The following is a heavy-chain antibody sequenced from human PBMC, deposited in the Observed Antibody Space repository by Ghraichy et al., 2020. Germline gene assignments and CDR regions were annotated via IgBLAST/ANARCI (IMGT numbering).Heavy chain of an antibody. D-gene: IGHD2-15*01. Sequence: GGSLRLSCAASGFTFSDPYMDWVRQAPGKGLEWVGRIRSKGDNYTTEYAASVKGRFTISRDDSKNSLYLQMDSLKTEDTAVYYCARVVGFCSGGSCQSLEYWGQGTLVTVSS. CDR1: GFTFSDPY. CDR2: IRSKGDNYTT. CDR3: ARVVGFCSGGSCQSLEY. J-gene: IGHJ4*02. V-gene: IGHV3-72*01.